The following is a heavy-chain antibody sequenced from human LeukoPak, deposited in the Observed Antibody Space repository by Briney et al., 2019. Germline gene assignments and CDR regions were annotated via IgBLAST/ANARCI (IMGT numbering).Heavy chain of an antibody. V-gene: IGHV3-48*03. J-gene: IGHJ4*02. D-gene: IGHD6-19*01. CDR3: ARVGSGWPIDY. CDR2: ISSSGSTI. Sequence: GGSLRLSCAASGFTFSSYEMNWVRQAPGKGLEWVSYISSSGSTIYYADSVKGRFTISRDNAKNSLYLQMNSLRAEDTAVYYCARVGSGWPIDYWGQGTLVTVSS. CDR1: GFTFSSYE.